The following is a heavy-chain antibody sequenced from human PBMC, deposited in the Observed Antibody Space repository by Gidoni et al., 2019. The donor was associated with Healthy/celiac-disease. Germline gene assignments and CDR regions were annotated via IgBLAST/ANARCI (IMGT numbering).Heavy chain of an antibody. Sequence: KGLEWIGSIYYSGSTYYNPSLKSRVTISVDTSKNQFSLKLSSVTAADTAVYYCARLWDGEMATTLGWFDPWGQGTLVTVSS. J-gene: IGHJ5*02. V-gene: IGHV4-39*01. D-gene: IGHD1-1*01. CDR3: ARLWDGEMATTLGWFDP. CDR2: IYYSGST.